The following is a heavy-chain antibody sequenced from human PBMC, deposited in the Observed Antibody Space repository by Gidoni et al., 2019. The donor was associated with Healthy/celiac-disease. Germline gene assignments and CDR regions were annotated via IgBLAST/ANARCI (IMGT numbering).Heavy chain of an antibody. D-gene: IGHD6-13*01. CDR1: AGSFSGYY. CDR2: INHSGST. J-gene: IGHJ4*02. Sequence: QVQLQQWGAGLLKPSETLSLTCAVYAGSFSGYYWIWLRQPPGKGLEWIGDINHSGSTNYNPSLKSRVTISVDTSKNQFSLKLSSVTAADTAVYYCARGPGIAAAGYRFCFDYWGQGTLVTVSS. V-gene: IGHV4-34*01. CDR3: ARGPGIAAAGYRFCFDY.